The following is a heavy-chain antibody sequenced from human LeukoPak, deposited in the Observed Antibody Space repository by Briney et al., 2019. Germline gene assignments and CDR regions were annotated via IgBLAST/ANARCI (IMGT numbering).Heavy chain of an antibody. CDR2: VSSEGNT. V-gene: IGHV3-53*01. D-gene: IGHD5-18*01. CDR1: GLTVSTNS. CDR3: ARKVGYGYALDY. Sequence: PGGSLRLSCAASGLTVSTNSMTWVHQAPGMGLEWVSVVSSEGNTFYADSVKGRFTTSTDNSKNTLYLQMNSLRAEDTAVYYCARKVGYGYALDYWGQGTLVTVSS. J-gene: IGHJ4*02.